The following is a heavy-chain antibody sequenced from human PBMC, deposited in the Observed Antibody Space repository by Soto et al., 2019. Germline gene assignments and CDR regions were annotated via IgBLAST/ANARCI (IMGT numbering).Heavy chain of an antibody. Sequence: QVQLVQSGAEVKKPGASVKVSCKASGYTFTTYGISWLRQAPGQGLEWMGWIGVNNGSTNYAHKVQDRVTMTTDSSTSTAYMELRRLRSDDTAVYYCAREAGVLLWFGEFSYFDFWGQGTLVTVSS. CDR3: AREAGVLLWFGEFSYFDF. CDR1: GYTFTTYG. J-gene: IGHJ4*02. V-gene: IGHV1-18*01. CDR2: IGVNNGST. D-gene: IGHD3-10*01.